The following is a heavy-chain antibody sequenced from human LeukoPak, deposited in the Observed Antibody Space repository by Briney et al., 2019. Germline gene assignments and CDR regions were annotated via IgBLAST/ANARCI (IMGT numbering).Heavy chain of an antibody. CDR1: GFLFSNSW. V-gene: IGHV3-7*04. CDR2: INQDGSAK. J-gene: IGHJ4*02. D-gene: IGHD7-27*01. CDR3: ARESYWGSSAKGFDY. Sequence: PGGSLRLSCADSGFLFSNSWMAWVRQAPGRGLEWLANINQDGSAKTGVDSVKGRFTISRDNAKNSLYLQMNSLRAEDTAVYYCARESYWGSSAKGFDYWGQGTLVTVSS.